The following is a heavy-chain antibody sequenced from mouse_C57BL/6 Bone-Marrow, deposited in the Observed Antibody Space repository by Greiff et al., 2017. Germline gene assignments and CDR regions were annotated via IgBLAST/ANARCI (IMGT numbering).Heavy chain of an antibody. V-gene: IGHV5-17*01. Sequence: EVQLVESGGGLVKPGGSLKLSCAASGFTFSDYGMHWVRQAPGQGLEWVAYISSGSSTIYYADTVKGRFTISRDNSKNTLFLQMTSLRSEDTAMYYCARGGAMDYWGQGTSVTVSS. CDR3: ARGGAMDY. J-gene: IGHJ4*01. CDR1: GFTFSDYG. CDR2: ISSGSSTI.